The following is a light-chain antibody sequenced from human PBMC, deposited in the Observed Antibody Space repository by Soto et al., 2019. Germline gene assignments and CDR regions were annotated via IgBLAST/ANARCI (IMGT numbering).Light chain of an antibody. Sequence: AIQLTQSPSPPPPPPPPPPPPPPPPPPGPRSALAWYQQKPGKAPQLLIYDASSLESGVPSRFSGSGSGTDFTLTISSLQPEDFATYYCQQFNSYLVTFGPGTKVDIK. CDR2: DAS. J-gene: IGKJ3*01. CDR3: QQFNSYLVT. V-gene: IGKV1-13*02. CDR1: PGPRSA.